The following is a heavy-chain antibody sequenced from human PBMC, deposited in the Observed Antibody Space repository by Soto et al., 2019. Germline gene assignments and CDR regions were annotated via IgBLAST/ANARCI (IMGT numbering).Heavy chain of an antibody. CDR1: GFTFSSYA. J-gene: IGHJ4*02. D-gene: IGHD3-10*01. V-gene: IGHV3-30-3*01. Sequence: QVQLVESGGGVVQPGRSLRLSCAASGFTFSSYAMHWVRQAPGKGLEWVAVISYDGSNKYYADSVKGRFTISRDNSKNTLYLQMNSLRAEDTAVYYCAREGLLWFGELFLPPDYWGQGTLVTVSS. CDR3: AREGLLWFGELFLPPDY. CDR2: ISYDGSNK.